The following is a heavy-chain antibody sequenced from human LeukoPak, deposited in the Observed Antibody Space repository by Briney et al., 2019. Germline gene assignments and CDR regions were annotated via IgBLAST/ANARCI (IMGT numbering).Heavy chain of an antibody. J-gene: IGHJ5*02. V-gene: IGHV4-34*01. CDR1: GGSFSGYY. CDR3: ARTPDDYGDYGWFDP. D-gene: IGHD4-17*01. CDR2: INHSGST. Sequence: SETLSLTCAVYGGSFSGYYWSWIRQPPGKGLEWIGEINHSGSTNYNPSLKSRVTISVDTSKNQFSLKLSSVTAADTAVYYCARTPDDYGDYGWFDPWGQGTLVTVSS.